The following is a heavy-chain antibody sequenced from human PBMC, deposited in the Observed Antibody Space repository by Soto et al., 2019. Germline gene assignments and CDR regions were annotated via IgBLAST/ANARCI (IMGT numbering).Heavy chain of an antibody. CDR2: INPNSGGT. CDR3: ARGIAPYYFDY. D-gene: IGHD6-13*01. Sequence: GASVKVSCKASGYTFTGYYMHWVRQAPGQGLEWMGWINPNSGGTNYAQKFKGWVTMTRDTSISTAYMELSRLRSEDTAVYYCARGIAPYYFDYWGQGTLVTVSS. J-gene: IGHJ4*02. CDR1: GYTFTGYY. V-gene: IGHV1-2*04.